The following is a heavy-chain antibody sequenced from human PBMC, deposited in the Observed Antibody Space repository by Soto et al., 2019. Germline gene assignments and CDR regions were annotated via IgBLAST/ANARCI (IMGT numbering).Heavy chain of an antibody. Sequence: GGSLRLSCAASGFTFSTYSMNWVHQAPGKGLEWVSYISSSNSPIYYADSVKGRFTISRDNAKNSLYLQMNSLRDEDTAVYYCARRLTKYYYGMDVWGQGTTVTVSS. CDR1: GFTFSTYS. D-gene: IGHD2-8*01. CDR2: ISSSNSPI. CDR3: ARRLTKYYYGMDV. V-gene: IGHV3-48*02. J-gene: IGHJ6*02.